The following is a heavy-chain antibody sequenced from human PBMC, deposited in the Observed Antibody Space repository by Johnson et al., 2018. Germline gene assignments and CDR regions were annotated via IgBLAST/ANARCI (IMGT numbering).Heavy chain of an antibody. CDR1: GFTFDDYA. Sequence: EVQLVESGGGLVQPGRSLRLSCAASGFTFDDYAMHWVRQAPGKGLEWVSYISSSSSTIYYADSVKGRFTISRDKAKNSQYLQMKSLRDEDTAVYYCARDQYYDSSGYYFFDYYYYGMDVWGQGTTVTVSS. CDR2: ISSSSSTI. D-gene: IGHD3-22*01. J-gene: IGHJ6*02. V-gene: IGHV3-48*02. CDR3: ARDQYYDSSGYYFFDYYYYGMDV.